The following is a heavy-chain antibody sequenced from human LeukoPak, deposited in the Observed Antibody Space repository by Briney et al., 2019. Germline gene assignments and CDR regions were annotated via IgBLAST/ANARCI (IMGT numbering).Heavy chain of an antibody. CDR2: ISGSGDST. J-gene: IGHJ4*02. V-gene: IGHV3-23*01. CDR1: GFTFNTYA. CDR3: AKRYFGNYYFAS. D-gene: IGHD3-9*01. Sequence: GGSLRLSCAASGFTFNTYAMSWVRQAPGKGLEWVSAISGSGDSTYYADSVKGRFTISRDNSKNTLYLQMNSLRAEDTAVYYCAKRYFGNYYFASWGQGTLVTVSS.